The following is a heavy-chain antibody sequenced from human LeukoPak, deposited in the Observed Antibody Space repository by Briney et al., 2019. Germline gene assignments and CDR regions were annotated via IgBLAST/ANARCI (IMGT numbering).Heavy chain of an antibody. J-gene: IGHJ6*04. CDR3: ARDWYGSGSYYYCYGTDV. CDR2: ISAYNGNT. V-gene: IGHV1-18*04. Sequence: PEASVKVSCKASGYTFTSYGISWVRQAPGQGLEWMGWISAYNGNTNYVQKLQGRVTMTTDTSTSTAYMELRSLRSDDTAVYYCARDWYGSGSYYYCYGTDVWGKGTTVTVSS. D-gene: IGHD3-10*01. CDR1: GYTFTSYG.